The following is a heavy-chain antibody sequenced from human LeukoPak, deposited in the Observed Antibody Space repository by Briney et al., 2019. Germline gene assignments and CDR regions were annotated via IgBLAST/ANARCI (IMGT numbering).Heavy chain of an antibody. CDR1: GFTFSSYA. D-gene: IGHD6-13*01. CDR3: ARSPYSSSWFYFDY. V-gene: IGHV3-30*04. CDR2: ISYDGINR. Sequence: PGGSLRLSCAASGFTFSSYAMYWVRQTPGKGLEWVALISYDGINRYYADSVKGRFTIPRDNSKNTLYLQMNSLRAEDTAVYYCARSPYSSSWFYFDYWGQGTLVTVSS. J-gene: IGHJ4*02.